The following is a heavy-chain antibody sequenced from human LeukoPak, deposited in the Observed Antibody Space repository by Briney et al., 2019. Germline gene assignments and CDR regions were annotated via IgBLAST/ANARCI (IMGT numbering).Heavy chain of an antibody. J-gene: IGHJ4*02. Sequence: GASVRVSCTASGYTFTIYAIQWVRQAPGQRLERMGWINAGHGNTKYSQKFQGRVTITRDTSASTAYMELSSLRSEDTAVYYCARGAGFAEPLPEYWGQGTLLTVSS. V-gene: IGHV1-3*01. D-gene: IGHD1-14*01. CDR1: GYTFTIYA. CDR3: ARGAGFAEPLPEY. CDR2: INAGHGNT.